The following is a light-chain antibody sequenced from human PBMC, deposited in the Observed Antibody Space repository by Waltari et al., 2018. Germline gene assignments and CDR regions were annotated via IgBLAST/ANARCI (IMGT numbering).Light chain of an antibody. CDR3: ALYMGSGIWV. CDR1: SGSLSTTSY. J-gene: IGLJ3*02. V-gene: IGLV8-61*01. Sequence: QTVVTQEPSLSVSPGGPVTLTCALSSGSLSTTSYATWYQQTPGQAPRTLVYKANARSSGVPDRFSGSILGNTAALTITGDQADYESDYYCALYMGSGIWVFGGGTRLTVL. CDR2: KAN.